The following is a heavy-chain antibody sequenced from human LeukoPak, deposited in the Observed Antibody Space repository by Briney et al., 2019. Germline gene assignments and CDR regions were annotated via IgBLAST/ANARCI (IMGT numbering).Heavy chain of an antibody. CDR2: ISGSGGAT. CDR3: AKEATYYYDSSGYYSDY. Sequence: PGGSLRLSCAASGFTFSSYAMSWVRQAPGKGLEWVSTISGSGGATYYADSVKGRFTISRDNSKITLYLQMNGLRAEDTALFYCAKEATYYYDSSGYYSDYWGQGTLVTVSS. V-gene: IGHV3-23*01. D-gene: IGHD3-22*01. CDR1: GFTFSSYA. J-gene: IGHJ4*02.